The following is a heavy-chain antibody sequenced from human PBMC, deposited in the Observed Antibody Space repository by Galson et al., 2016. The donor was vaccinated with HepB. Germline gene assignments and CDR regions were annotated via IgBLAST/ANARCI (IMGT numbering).Heavy chain of an antibody. CDR1: GFSVYV. J-gene: IGHJ6*02. CDR3: AKDLHYEIARSSSDFWRGLARRQSAGDSDMDV. V-gene: IGHV3-23*01. D-gene: IGHD3-3*01. Sequence: SLTPSCAATGFSVYVMSWVRQAAGKDLEWVATFSGYDSRDIYADSVKGRFTIASDSSKKTLFLQMNSLRVDDTARYFCAKDLHYEIARSSSDFWRGLARRQSAGDSDMDVWGQGTTVIVSS. CDR2: FSGYDSRD.